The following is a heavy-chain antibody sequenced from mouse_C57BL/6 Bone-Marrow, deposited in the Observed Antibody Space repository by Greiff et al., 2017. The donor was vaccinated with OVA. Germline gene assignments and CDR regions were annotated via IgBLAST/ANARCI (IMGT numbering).Heavy chain of an antibody. Sequence: EVQVVESGAELVRPGASVKLSCTASGFNIKDDYMHWVKQRPEQGLEWIGWIDPENGDTEYASKFQGKATITADTSSNTAYLQLSSLTSEDTAVYYCTTSLLVAYWGQGTLVTVSA. D-gene: IGHD2-10*01. CDR1: GFNIKDDY. J-gene: IGHJ3*01. V-gene: IGHV14-4*01. CDR3: TTSLLVAY. CDR2: IDPENGDT.